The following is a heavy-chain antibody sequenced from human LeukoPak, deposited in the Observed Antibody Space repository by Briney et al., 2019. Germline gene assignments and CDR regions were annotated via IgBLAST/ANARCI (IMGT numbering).Heavy chain of an antibody. CDR2: IIPIFGTA. CDR1: GGTFSSYA. V-gene: IGHV1-69*13. Sequence: SVKVPCKASGGTFSSYAISWVRQAPGQGLEWMGGIIPIFGTANYAQKFQGRVTITADESTSTAYMELSSLRSEDTAVYYCARDSTTVTTFDYWGQGTLVTVSS. CDR3: ARDSTTVTTFDY. J-gene: IGHJ4*02. D-gene: IGHD4-11*01.